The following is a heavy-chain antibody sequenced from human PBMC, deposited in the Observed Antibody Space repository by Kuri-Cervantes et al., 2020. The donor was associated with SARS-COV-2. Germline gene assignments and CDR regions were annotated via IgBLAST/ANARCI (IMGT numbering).Heavy chain of an antibody. CDR3: AKGSYCSSTSCPYGMDV. J-gene: IGHJ6*02. Sequence: GGSLRLSCAASGFTFSSYGMHWVRQAPGKGLEWVAVISYDGSNIYYADSVKGRFSISRDNSKNTLYLQMNSLRAEDTAVYYCAKGSYCSSTSCPYGMDVWGQGTTVTVSS. CDR1: GFTFSSYG. D-gene: IGHD2-2*01. CDR2: ISYDGSNI. V-gene: IGHV3-30*18.